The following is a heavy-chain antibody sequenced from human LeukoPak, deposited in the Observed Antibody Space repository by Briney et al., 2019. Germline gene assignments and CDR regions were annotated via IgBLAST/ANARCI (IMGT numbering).Heavy chain of an antibody. CDR3: ARGGGYDFWSASYYYGMDV. CDR1: GGSFSGYY. D-gene: IGHD3-3*01. J-gene: IGHJ6*02. CDR2: INHSGST. Sequence: SETLSLTCAVYGGSFSGYYWSWIRQPPGKGLEWIGEINHSGSTNYNPSLKSRVTISVDTSKNQFSLKLSSVTAADTAVYYCARGGGYDFWSASYYYGMDVWGQGTTVTVSS. V-gene: IGHV4-34*01.